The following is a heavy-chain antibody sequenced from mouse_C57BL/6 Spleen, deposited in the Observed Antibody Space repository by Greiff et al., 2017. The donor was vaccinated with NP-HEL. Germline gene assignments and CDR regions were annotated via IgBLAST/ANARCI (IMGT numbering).Heavy chain of an antibody. CDR1: GYTFTEYT. CDR2: FYPGSGSL. Sequence: QVQLKQSGAELVKPGASVKLSCKASGYTFTEYTIHWVKQRSGQGLEWIGWFYPGSGSLKYNEKFKDKATLTADKSSSTVYMELSRLTSEDSAVYFCARHDGNYKGYYAMDYWGQGTSVTVSS. D-gene: IGHD2-1*01. V-gene: IGHV1-62-2*01. J-gene: IGHJ4*01. CDR3: ARHDGNYKGYYAMDY.